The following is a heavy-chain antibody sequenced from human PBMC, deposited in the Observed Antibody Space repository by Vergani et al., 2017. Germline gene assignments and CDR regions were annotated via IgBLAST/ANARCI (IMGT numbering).Heavy chain of an antibody. CDR3: AKDLPGIAVAAHDYYYGMDV. J-gene: IGHJ6*02. Sequence: VQLVESGGGLVQPGGSLRLSCAASGFTVSSNYMSWVRQAPGKGLEWVAVISYDGSNKYYADSVKGRFTISRDNSKNTLYLQMNSLRAEDTAVYYCAKDLPGIAVAAHDYYYGMDVWGQGTTVTVSS. V-gene: IGHV3-30*18. D-gene: IGHD6-19*01. CDR1: GFTVSSNY. CDR2: ISYDGSNK.